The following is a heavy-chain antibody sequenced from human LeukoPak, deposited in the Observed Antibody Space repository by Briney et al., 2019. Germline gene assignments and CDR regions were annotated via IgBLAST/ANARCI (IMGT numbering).Heavy chain of an antibody. Sequence: SVKVSCKASGGTFSSYAISWVRQAPGQGLEWMGRIIPIFGIANYARKFQGRVTITADKSTSTAYMELSSLRSEDTAVYYCAREPGIAAAGPNWFDPWGQGTLVTVSS. V-gene: IGHV1-69*04. CDR1: GGTFSSYA. D-gene: IGHD6-13*01. CDR3: AREPGIAAAGPNWFDP. J-gene: IGHJ5*02. CDR2: IIPIFGIA.